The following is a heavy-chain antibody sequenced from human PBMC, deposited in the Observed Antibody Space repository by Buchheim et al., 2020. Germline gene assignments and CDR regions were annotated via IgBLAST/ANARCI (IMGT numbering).Heavy chain of an antibody. V-gene: IGHV2-70*01. CDR3: ARSNYYGDDTNYHYYYGFDV. CDR1: GFSLSTSGLC. J-gene: IGHJ6*02. CDR2: IDWDDEK. D-gene: IGHD4-17*01. Sequence: QVTLRESGPALVKPTQTLTLNCTFSGFSLSTSGLCVSWIRPPPGKALEWLALIDWDDEKYYSPSLKNRLTTSKDTSKNQVVLTMNDMDPVDTATYYCARSNYYGDDTNYHYYYGFDVWGQGTT.